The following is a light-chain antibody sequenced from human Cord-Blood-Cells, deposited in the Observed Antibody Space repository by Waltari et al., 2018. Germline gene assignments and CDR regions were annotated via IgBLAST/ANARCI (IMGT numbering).Light chain of an antibody. V-gene: IGLV2-14*01. CDR1: SSDGGCYNY. Sequence: QSALTQPASVSGSPGQSITISCTGTSSDGGCYNYVSWYQQPPGKAPKLMIYDVSNRPPGVSNRFSGSKSGNTASLTISGLQAEDEADYYCSSYTSSSTPVVFGGGTKLTVL. J-gene: IGLJ2*01. CDR3: SSYTSSSTPVV. CDR2: DVS.